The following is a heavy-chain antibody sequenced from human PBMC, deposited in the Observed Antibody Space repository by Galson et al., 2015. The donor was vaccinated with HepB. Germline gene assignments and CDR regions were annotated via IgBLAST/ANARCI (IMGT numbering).Heavy chain of an antibody. Sequence: PALVKPTQTLTLTCTFSGFSLSTSGMCVSWIRQPPGKALEWLALIDWDDDKYYSTSLKTRLTISKDTSKNQVVLTMTNMDPVDTATYYCARMAYGDSSSYWYFDLWGRGTLATVSS. CDR1: GFSLSTSGMC. D-gene: IGHD4-17*01. CDR2: IDWDDDK. CDR3: ARMAYGDSSSYWYFDL. J-gene: IGHJ2*01. V-gene: IGHV2-70*01.